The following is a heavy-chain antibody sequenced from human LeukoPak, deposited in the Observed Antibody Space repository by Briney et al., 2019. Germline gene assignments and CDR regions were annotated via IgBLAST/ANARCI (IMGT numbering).Heavy chain of an antibody. CDR1: GFTFTDYY. Sequence: PGGSLRLSCAASGFTFTDYYMSWIRQAPGKGLEWVSYISFSGSSIYYGDSVKGRFTISRDNAKNSLYLQMKSLRAEDTAVYYCALTGVTMVRGVFDYWGQGTLVTVSS. V-gene: IGHV3-11*04. CDR2: ISFSGSSI. J-gene: IGHJ4*02. CDR3: ALTGVTMVRGVFDY. D-gene: IGHD3-10*01.